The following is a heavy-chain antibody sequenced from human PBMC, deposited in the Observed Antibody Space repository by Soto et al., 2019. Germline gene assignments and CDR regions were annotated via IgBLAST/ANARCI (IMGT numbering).Heavy chain of an antibody. J-gene: IGHJ6*03. CDR3: ASGGSIVVATRRHMDV. Sequence: QVQLQESGPGLLKPSETLSLTCTVSGGSIRRYCWTWIRQPPGEGLEWIGCICNSGSTNYNPSLTSRVTRSVDTQVNRLSLQLSSATVADTAVYYCASGGSIVVATRRHMDVWRKGTTVTVSS. V-gene: IGHV4-59*08. CDR1: GGSIRRYC. D-gene: IGHD3-22*01. CDR2: ICNSGST.